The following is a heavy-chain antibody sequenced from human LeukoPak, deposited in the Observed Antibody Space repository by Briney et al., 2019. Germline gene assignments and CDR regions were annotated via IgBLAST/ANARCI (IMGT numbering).Heavy chain of an antibody. CDR2: IIPILNLA. CDR3: ARGPPDYTDYIYDY. D-gene: IGHD4-11*01. CDR1: GGTFSNYT. V-gene: IGHV1-69*02. Sequence: SVKVSCKASGGTFSNYTISWVRQAPGQGLELMGKIIPILNLANFAQKFQGRVTITADKSTNTDYMELSSLRSEDMAMYFCARGPPDYTDYIYDYWGQGTLVTVSS. J-gene: IGHJ4*02.